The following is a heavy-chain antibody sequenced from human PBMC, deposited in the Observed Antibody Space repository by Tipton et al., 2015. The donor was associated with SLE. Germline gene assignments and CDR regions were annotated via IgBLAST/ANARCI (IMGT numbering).Heavy chain of an antibody. D-gene: IGHD3-10*01. J-gene: IGHJ3*02. V-gene: IGHV3-66*02. CDR1: GFTVSSNY. CDR2: IYSGGST. Sequence: GSLRLSCAASGFTVSSNYMSWVRQAPGKGLEWVSVIYSGGSTYYADSVKGRFTISRDNSKNTLYLQMNSLRAEDTAVYYCAREGRSGAGDAFDIWGQGTMVTVSS. CDR3: AREGRSGAGDAFDI.